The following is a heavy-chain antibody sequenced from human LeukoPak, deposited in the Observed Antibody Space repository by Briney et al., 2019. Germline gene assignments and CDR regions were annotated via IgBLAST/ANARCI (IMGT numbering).Heavy chain of an antibody. Sequence: SETLSLTCAVYGGSFSGYYWSWIRQPPGKGLEWIGEINHSGSTNYNPSLKSRVTISVDTSKNQFSLKLSSVTAADTAVFYCVRDAAHGFAPAWGQGTLVTVSS. D-gene: IGHD5-24*01. CDR3: VRDAAHGFAPA. CDR1: GGSFSGYY. CDR2: INHSGST. J-gene: IGHJ5*02. V-gene: IGHV4-34*01.